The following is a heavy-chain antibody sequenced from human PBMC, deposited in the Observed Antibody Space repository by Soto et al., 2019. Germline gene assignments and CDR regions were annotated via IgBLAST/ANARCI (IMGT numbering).Heavy chain of an antibody. CDR1: GFTFSSYA. J-gene: IGHJ3*02. V-gene: IGHV3-23*01. CDR2: ISGRGGST. CDR3: AKDYWAATGIAVILDAFDI. Sequence: GGSLRLSCAASGFTFSSYAMSWVRQAPGKGLEWVSAISGRGGSTYYADSVKGRFTISRDNSKNTLYLQMNSLRAEDTAVYYCAKDYWAATGIAVILDAFDIWGQGTMVTVSS. D-gene: IGHD6-19*01.